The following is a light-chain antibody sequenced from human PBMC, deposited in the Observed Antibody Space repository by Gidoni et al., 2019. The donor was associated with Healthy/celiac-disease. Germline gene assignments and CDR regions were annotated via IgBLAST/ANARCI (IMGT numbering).Light chain of an antibody. Sequence: IVLTQSPATLSLSPGERATLSCRASQSVSSYLDWYQQKPGQAPRLRIYDASNRATGIPARYSGSGAGTGFTLTISSREPEELAVYYCQQRSNWAPDTFGPGTKVDIK. CDR3: QQRSNWAPDT. CDR1: QSVSSY. V-gene: IGKV3-11*01. J-gene: IGKJ3*01. CDR2: DAS.